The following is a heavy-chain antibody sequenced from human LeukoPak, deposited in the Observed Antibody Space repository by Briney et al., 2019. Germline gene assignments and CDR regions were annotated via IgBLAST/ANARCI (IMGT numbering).Heavy chain of an antibody. J-gene: IGHJ6*02. CDR3: ARVPAVRGVIDYYYGMDV. CDR2: IKQDGSEK. CDR1: GFTFSSNW. D-gene: IGHD3-10*01. Sequence: GGSLRLSCGASGFTFSSNWMSWVRQAPGKGLEWVANIKQDGSEKYYVDSVKGRFTISRDNAKNSLYLQMNSLRVEDTAVYYCARVPAVRGVIDYYYGMDVWGQGTTVTVSS. V-gene: IGHV3-7*01.